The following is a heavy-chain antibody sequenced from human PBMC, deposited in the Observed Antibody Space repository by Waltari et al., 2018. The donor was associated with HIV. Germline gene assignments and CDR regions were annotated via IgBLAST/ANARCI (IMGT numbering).Heavy chain of an antibody. CDR2: SSAYNGNT. J-gene: IGHJ6*02. Sequence: QVQLVQSGAEVKKPGASVNVSCTASCYTFTSVGISWLRQAPGQGLEWMGGSSAYNGNTNYAQKLQGRVTMTTDTSTSTAYMELRSLRSDDTAVFYCARDNWNDYYYYGMDVWGQGTTVTVSS. D-gene: IGHD1-1*01. CDR3: ARDNWNDYYYYGMDV. CDR1: CYTFTSVG. V-gene: IGHV1-18*01.